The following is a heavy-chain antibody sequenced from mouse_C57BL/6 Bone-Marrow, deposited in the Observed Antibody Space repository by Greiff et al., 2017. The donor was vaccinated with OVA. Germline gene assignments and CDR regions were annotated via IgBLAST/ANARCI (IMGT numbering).Heavy chain of an antibody. CDR1: GFTFSSYG. J-gene: IGHJ4*01. V-gene: IGHV5-6*01. Sequence: EVKLMESGGDLVKPGGSLKLSCAASGFTFSSYGMSWVRQTPDKRLEWVATISSGGSYTYYPDSVKGRFTISRDNAKNTLYLQMSSLKSEDTAIYNCARHPRDYAMDDWGQGTSVTVAS. CDR3: ARHPRDYAMDD. CDR2: ISSGGSYT.